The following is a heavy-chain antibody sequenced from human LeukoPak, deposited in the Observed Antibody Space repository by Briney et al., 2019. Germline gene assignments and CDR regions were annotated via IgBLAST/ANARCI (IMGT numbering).Heavy chain of an antibody. J-gene: IGHJ4*02. CDR1: GFTFSSYG. Sequence: GGSLRLSCAASGFTFSSYGMHWVRQAPGKGLEWVAVISYDGSNKYYADSVKGRFTISRDNSKNTLYLQMNSLRAEDTAVYYCAKVDAPYGDPYYFDYWGQGTLVTVSS. V-gene: IGHV3-30*18. CDR3: AKVDAPYGDPYYFDY. D-gene: IGHD4-17*01. CDR2: ISYDGSNK.